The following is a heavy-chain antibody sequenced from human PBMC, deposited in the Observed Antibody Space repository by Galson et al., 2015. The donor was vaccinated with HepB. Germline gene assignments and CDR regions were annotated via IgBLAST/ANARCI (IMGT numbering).Heavy chain of an antibody. J-gene: IGHJ4*02. D-gene: IGHD2-15*01. CDR1: GYSFTSYW. CDR3: ARLPVWGDRSGGSCYY. Sequence: QSGAEVKKPGESLKISCKGSGYSFTSYWIGWVRQMPGKGLEWMGIIYPGDSDTRYSPSFQGQVTISADKSISTAYLQWSSLKASDTAMYYCARLPVWGDRSGGSCYYWGQGTLVTVSS. CDR2: IYPGDSDT. V-gene: IGHV5-51*03.